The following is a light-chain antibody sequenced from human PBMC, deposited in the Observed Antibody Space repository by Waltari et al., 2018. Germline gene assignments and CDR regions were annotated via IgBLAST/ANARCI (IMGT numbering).Light chain of an antibody. CDR2: GAS. J-gene: IGKJ4*01. CDR1: QNIDNN. V-gene: IGKV3-15*01. CDR3: QQYNRWPPLT. Sequence: EVVMTQSPAALSVSPGERVTRPCKASQNIDNNLAWYQQKPGQSPRLLIYGASTRATGVPARFSGSGSGTEFTLTISSLQSEDCAVFYCQQYNRWPPLTFGGGTKVEIK.